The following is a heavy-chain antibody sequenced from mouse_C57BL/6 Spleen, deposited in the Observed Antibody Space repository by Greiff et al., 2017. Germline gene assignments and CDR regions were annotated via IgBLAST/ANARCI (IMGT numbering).Heavy chain of an antibody. CDR3: ARGVKGVYYFDY. Sequence: VQLKESGPVLVKPGASVKMSCKASGYTFTDYYMNWVKQSHGKSLEWIGVINPYNGGTSYNQKFKGKATLTVDKSSSTAYMELNSLTSEDSAVYYCARGVKGVYYFDYWGQGTTRTVSS. CDR2: INPYNGGT. CDR1: GYTFTDYY. J-gene: IGHJ2*01. D-gene: IGHD2-2*01. V-gene: IGHV1-19*01.